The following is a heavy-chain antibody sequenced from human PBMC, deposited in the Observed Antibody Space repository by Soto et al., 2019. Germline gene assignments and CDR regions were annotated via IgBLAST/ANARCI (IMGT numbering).Heavy chain of an antibody. CDR2: IYYSGST. Sequence: SETLSLTCTVSGGSISSYYWSWIRQPPGKGLEWIGYIYYSGSTNYNPSLKSRVTISVDTSKNQFSLKLSSVTAADTAVYYCAGIRQAQDIVVVPAAIPYFDYWGQGTLVTVSS. CDR3: AGIRQAQDIVVVPAAIPYFDY. V-gene: IGHV4-59*01. D-gene: IGHD2-2*02. J-gene: IGHJ4*02. CDR1: GGSISSYY.